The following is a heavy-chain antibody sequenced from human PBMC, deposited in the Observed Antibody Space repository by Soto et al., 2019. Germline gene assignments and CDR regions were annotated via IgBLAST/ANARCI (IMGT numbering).Heavy chain of an antibody. D-gene: IGHD1-26*01. CDR2: VYHNGNT. Sequence: QVQLQESGTGLVEPSGTLSLTCNVYDGSINNGDWCSWVRQPPGKGLEWIGEVYHNGNTNYNASLKGLVTVSVDKSRNQFSLRLTSVTPADTAVYYCATRGIVGPIYWGQGTLVTVSS. CDR3: ATRGIVGPIY. V-gene: IGHV4-4*02. J-gene: IGHJ4*02. CDR1: DGSINNGDW.